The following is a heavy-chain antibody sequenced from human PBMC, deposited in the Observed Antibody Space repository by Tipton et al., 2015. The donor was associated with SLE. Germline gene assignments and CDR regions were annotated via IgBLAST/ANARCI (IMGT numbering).Heavy chain of an antibody. Sequence: SLRLSCAASGFVFRDSYMAWLRQAPGKGLEWVSYINYGGATRYYTDSVKGRFTVSRDNSKNSLYLQMNRLGPEDTAIYYCATVPENPHDLSDFRYFESWGQGTLVTVSS. J-gene: IGHJ4*02. CDR3: ATVPENPHDLSDFRYFES. CDR2: INYGGATR. V-gene: IGHV3-11*01. CDR1: GFVFRDSY. D-gene: IGHD2-21*02.